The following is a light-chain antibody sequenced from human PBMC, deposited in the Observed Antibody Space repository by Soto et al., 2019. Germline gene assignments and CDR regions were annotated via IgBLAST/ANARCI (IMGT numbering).Light chain of an antibody. CDR1: SGSIASGY. CDR2: EDN. CDR3: QSYHSSTPYV. V-gene: IGLV6-57*03. J-gene: IGLJ1*01. Sequence: NFMLTQPHSVSESPGKTVTISCTRSSGSIASGYVQWYQQRPGSAPTTVIYEDNQRPSGVPDRFSGSIDTSSNSASLTISGLNTEDEADYYCQSYHSSTPYVFGTGTKLTVL.